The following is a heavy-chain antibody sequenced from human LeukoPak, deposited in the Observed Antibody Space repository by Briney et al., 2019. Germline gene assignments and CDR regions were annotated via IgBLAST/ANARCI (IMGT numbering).Heavy chain of an antibody. CDR2: IYYSGST. D-gene: IGHD2-2*01. J-gene: IGHJ6*02. V-gene: IGHV4-59*08. Sequence: PSETLSLTCTVSGGSISSYYWSWIRQPPGKGLEWIGYIYYSGSTNYNPSLKSRVTISVDTSKNQFSLKLSSVTAADTAAYYCARHRGAYCSSTSCYSPPYYGMDVWGQGTTVTVSS. CDR3: ARHRGAYCSSTSCYSPPYYGMDV. CDR1: GGSISSYY.